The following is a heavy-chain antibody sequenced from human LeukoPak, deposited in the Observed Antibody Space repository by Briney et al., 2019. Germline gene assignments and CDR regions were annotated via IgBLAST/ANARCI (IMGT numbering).Heavy chain of an antibody. CDR1: GFILRSHA. CDR2: ISDNGGST. J-gene: IGHJ4*02. D-gene: IGHD1-1*01. V-gene: IGHV3-64D*06. Sequence: GGSLRLSCSASGFILRSHAMHWVRQAPGKGLEYVSRISDNGGSTYYADSVKGRFTISRDNSKNTLYLQMSSLRAVDTAVYYCVKDNEAGGSPFDRWGQGTLVSVSS. CDR3: VKDNEAGGSPFDR.